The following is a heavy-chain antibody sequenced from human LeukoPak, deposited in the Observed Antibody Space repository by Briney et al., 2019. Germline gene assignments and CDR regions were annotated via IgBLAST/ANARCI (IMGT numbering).Heavy chain of an antibody. D-gene: IGHD6-19*01. CDR1: GYSISSGYY. J-gene: IGHJ4*02. V-gene: IGHV4-38-2*02. CDR2: IYHSGST. CDR3: ARCGAMAGTLVSGY. Sequence: SETLSLTCTVSGYSISSGYYWGWIRQPPGKGLEWIGSIYHSGSTYYNPSLKSRVTISVDTSKNQFSLKLSSVTAADTAVYYCARCGAMAGTLVSGYWGQGTLVTVSS.